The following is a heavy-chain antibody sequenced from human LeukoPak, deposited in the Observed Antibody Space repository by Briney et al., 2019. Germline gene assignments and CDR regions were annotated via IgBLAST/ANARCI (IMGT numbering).Heavy chain of an antibody. J-gene: IGHJ4*02. CDR2: TYYWSKWYN. CDR3: ARELLGDRVDYFDY. D-gene: IGHD3-10*01. Sequence: SQTLSLTCAISGDRVSSNSAAWNWVTQSPSRGLEWLGRTYYWSKWYNDYAVSVKSRITIYPDTSKNQFSLQLNSVTPEDTAVYYCARELLGDRVDYFDYWGQGTLVTVSS. CDR1: GDRVSSNSAA. V-gene: IGHV6-1*01.